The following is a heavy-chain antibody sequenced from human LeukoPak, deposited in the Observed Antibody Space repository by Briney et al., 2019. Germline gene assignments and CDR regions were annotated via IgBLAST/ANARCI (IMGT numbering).Heavy chain of an antibody. J-gene: IGHJ4*02. Sequence: GASVKISCEASGYTFTSYDINWVRHATGQGLEWIGWMNPNSGNTGYVQKFQGRATMTRNTSVITAYMELSSLGSEDTAVYYCARGLGGSRYGGQGTLVTVSA. V-gene: IGHV1-8*01. CDR2: MNPNSGNT. CDR3: ARGLGGSRY. D-gene: IGHD5-12*01. CDR1: GYTFTSYD.